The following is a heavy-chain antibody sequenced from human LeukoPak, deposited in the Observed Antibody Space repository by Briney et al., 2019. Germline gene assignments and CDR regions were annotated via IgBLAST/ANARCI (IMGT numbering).Heavy chain of an antibody. Sequence: TGGSLRLSCAASGFTFSSYDMHWVRQATGKGLEWVSAIGTAGDTYYPGSVKGRFTISRENAKNSLYLQMNSLRAGDTAVYYCARGSRRGRWFDYWGQGTLVTVSS. D-gene: IGHD1-26*01. CDR3: ARGSRRGRWFDY. CDR2: IGTAGDT. CDR1: GFTFSSYD. J-gene: IGHJ4*02. V-gene: IGHV3-13*01.